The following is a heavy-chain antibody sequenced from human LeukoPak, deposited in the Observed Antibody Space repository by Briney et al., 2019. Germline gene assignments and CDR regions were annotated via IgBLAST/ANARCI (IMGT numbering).Heavy chain of an antibody. CDR3: ARELVGAVAGFDY. CDR1: GFTFSSYW. D-gene: IGHD6-19*01. V-gene: IGHV3-74*01. CDR2: INSDGSST. J-gene: IGHJ4*02. Sequence: GGPLRLSCAASGFTFSSYWMHWVRQAPGKGLVWVSRINSDGSSTSYADSVKGRFTISRDNAKNTLYLQMNSLRAEDTAVYYCARELVGAVAGFDYWGQGTLVTVSS.